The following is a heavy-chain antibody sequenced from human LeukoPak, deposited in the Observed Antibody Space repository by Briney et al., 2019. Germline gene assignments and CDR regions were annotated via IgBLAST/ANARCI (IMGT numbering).Heavy chain of an antibody. CDR2: IYHSGST. V-gene: IGHV4-38-2*02. Sequence: SEALSLTCTVSGYSISSGYYWGWIRQPPGKGLEWIGSIYHSGSTYYNPSLKSRVTISVDTSKNQFSLKLSSVTAADTAVYYCARMTRSQDYWGQGTLVTVSS. J-gene: IGHJ4*02. D-gene: IGHD3-9*01. CDR1: GYSISSGYY. CDR3: ARMTRSQDY.